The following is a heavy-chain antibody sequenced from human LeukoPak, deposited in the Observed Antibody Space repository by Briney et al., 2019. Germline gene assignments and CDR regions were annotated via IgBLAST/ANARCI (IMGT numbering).Heavy chain of an antibody. V-gene: IGHV1-2*02. CDR2: INPNSGGT. J-gene: IGHJ4*02. CDR1: GYTFTGYY. Sequence: ASVKVSCKASGYTFTGYYMHWVRQAPGQGLEWMGWINPNSGGTNYAQKFQGRVTMTRDTAISTAYMELSRLRSDDTAVYYCALYGSEFSHFDYWGQGTLVTVSS. D-gene: IGHD3-10*01. CDR3: ALYGSEFSHFDY.